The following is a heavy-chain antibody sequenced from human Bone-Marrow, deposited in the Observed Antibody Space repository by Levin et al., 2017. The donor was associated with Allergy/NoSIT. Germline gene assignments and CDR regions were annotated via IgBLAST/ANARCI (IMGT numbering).Heavy chain of an antibody. V-gene: IGHV3-21*01. CDR1: GFTFSAYS. CDR2: IHFSSNYI. Sequence: GESLKISCAASGFTFSAYSMNWVRQAPGKGLEWVSSIHFSSNYIYYADSVKGRFTISRDNAKNSLYLQMNSLRAEDTAVYYCARGGGYCSSTNCRGIDYWGQGTLVTVSS. D-gene: IGHD2-2*01. CDR3: ARGGGYCSSTNCRGIDY. J-gene: IGHJ4*02.